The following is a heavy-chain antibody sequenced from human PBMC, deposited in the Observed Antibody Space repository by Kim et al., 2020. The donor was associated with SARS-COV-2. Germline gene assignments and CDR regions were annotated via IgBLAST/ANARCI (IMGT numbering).Heavy chain of an antibody. D-gene: IGHD3-3*01. CDR1: GGSISSYY. V-gene: IGHV4-59*08. CDR2: IYYSGST. J-gene: IGHJ6*03. CDR3: ARRGVDFWSGYLAPSRALYYYMDV. Sequence: SETLSLTCTVSGGSISSYYWSWIRQPPGKGLEWIGFIYYSGSTNYNPSLKSRVTISVDTSKNQFSLKLSPVTAADTAVYYCARRGVDFWSGYLAPSRALYYYMDVWGKGTTVTVSS.